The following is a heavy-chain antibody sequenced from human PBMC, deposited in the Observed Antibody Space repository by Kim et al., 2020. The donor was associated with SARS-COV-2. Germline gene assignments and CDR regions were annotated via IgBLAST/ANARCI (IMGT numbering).Heavy chain of an antibody. CDR3: ARGGTVGNSPVDY. Sequence: GGSLRLSCAASGFTFSTYWMHWVRQAPGKGLVWVSRINTYATGTNYADSVKGRFTFSRDNAKNTLYLQMYSLRADDTAVYFCARGGTVGNSPVDYWGQGTLVTVSS. CDR2: INTYATGT. CDR1: GFTFSTYW. D-gene: IGHD4-4*01. J-gene: IGHJ4*02. V-gene: IGHV3-74*01.